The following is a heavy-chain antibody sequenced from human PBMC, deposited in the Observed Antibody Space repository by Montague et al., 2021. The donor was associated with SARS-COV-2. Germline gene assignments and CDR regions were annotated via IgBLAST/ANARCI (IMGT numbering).Heavy chain of an antibody. D-gene: IGHD3-10*01. J-gene: IGHJ4*02. V-gene: IGHV4-59*01. CDR3: ARFFRVGTSSAFDH. Sequence: SETLSLTCTVSGGSISSYYWSWIRRPPGKGLEWIGYIYYSGSTSYNPSLKSRVTISVDTSKNQFSLKLSSVTAADTAVYYCARFFRVGTSSAFDHWGQGILVTVSS. CDR2: IYYSGST. CDR1: GGSISSYY.